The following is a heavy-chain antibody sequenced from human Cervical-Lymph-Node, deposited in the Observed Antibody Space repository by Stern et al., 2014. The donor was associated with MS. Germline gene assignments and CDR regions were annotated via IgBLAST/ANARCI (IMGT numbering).Heavy chain of an antibody. CDR1: GFTFDDYA. V-gene: IGHV3-9*01. D-gene: IGHD3-9*01. Sequence: EVQLVESGGGLVQPGRSLRLSCAASGFTFDDYAMHWVRQAPGKGLEWVSGISWNSGSIGYADSVKGRFTISRDNAKNSLYLQMNSLRAEDTALYYCAKGDILTGYLIDYWGQGTLVTVSS. CDR2: ISWNSGSI. CDR3: AKGDILTGYLIDY. J-gene: IGHJ4*02.